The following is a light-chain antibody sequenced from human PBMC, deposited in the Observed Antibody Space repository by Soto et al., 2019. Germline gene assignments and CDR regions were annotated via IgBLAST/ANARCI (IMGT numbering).Light chain of an antibody. V-gene: IGKV3-15*01. CDR2: GAS. CDR1: QSVSSN. J-gene: IGKJ4*01. Sequence: ETVMTQSPATLSVSPGERATLSCRASQSVSSNLAWYQQKPGQAPRLVIYGASTRATGIPARFSGSGFGTEFTLTISSLQSEDFAVYYCQQYNNWPPGVTFGGGTKVEIK. CDR3: QQYNNWPPGVT.